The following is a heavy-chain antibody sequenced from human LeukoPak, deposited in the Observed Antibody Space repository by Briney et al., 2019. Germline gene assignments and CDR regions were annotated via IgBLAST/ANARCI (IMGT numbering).Heavy chain of an antibody. CDR3: ARDHCSDGSCYPPNWFDP. CDR2: ISAYNGNT. Sequence: ASVKVSCKASGYTFTSYGISWVRQAPGQGLEWMGWISAYNGNTNYAQKLQGRVTMTTDTSTSTAYMELRSLRSDDTAVYYCARDHCSDGSCYPPNWFDPWGQGTLVTVSS. D-gene: IGHD2-15*01. J-gene: IGHJ5*02. V-gene: IGHV1-18*04. CDR1: GYTFTSYG.